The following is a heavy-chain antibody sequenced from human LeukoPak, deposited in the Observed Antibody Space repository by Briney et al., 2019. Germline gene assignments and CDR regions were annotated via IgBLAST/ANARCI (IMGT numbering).Heavy chain of an antibody. D-gene: IGHD6-19*01. J-gene: IGHJ4*02. Sequence: LSLTCAVYGGSFSGYYWSWIRQAPGKGLEWVSYISSSSSYTNYADSVKGRFTISRDNAKNSLYLQMNSLRAEDTAVYYCARDHSSGWVDYWGQGTLVTVSS. CDR2: ISSSSSYT. V-gene: IGHV3-11*06. CDR1: GGSFSGYY. CDR3: ARDHSSGWVDY.